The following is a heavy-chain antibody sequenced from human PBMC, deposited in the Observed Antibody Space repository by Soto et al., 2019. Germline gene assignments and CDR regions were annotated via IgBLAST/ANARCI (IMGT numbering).Heavy chain of an antibody. D-gene: IGHD5-18*01. J-gene: IGHJ6*02. Sequence: EVQLLESGGGLVQPGGSLRLSCAASGFTFSSYAMSWVRQAPGKGLEWVSAISGSGGSTYYADSVKGRFTISRDNSKNTLYLQMNSLRAEDTAVYYCAKDFRDTAMVTYILYYYYGMDVWGQGTTVTVSS. CDR3: AKDFRDTAMVTYILYYYYGMDV. CDR1: GFTFSSYA. CDR2: ISGSGGST. V-gene: IGHV3-23*01.